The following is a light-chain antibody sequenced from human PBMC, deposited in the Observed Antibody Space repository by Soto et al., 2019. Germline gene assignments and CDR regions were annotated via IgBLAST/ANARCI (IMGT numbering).Light chain of an antibody. J-gene: IGKJ1*01. CDR2: GAS. CDR1: LPITTY. Sequence: DIQMTQSPSSLSASVGDRVTITCRASLPITTYLNWFQQKPGKAPKLLIYGASTLQTGVASRFNGGGSGTDFTLTISSLQPEDFGTYYCQQNYNSRWTFGQGT. CDR3: QQNYNSRWT. V-gene: IGKV1-39*01.